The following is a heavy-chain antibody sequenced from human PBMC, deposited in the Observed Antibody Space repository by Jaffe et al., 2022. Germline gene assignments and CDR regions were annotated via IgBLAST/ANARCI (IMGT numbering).Heavy chain of an antibody. D-gene: IGHD3-9*01. V-gene: IGHV4-39*01. Sequence: QLQLQESGPGLVKPSETLSLTCTVSGGSISSSSYYWGWIRQPPGKGLEWIGSIYYSGSTYYNPSLKSRVTISVDTSKNQFSLKLSSVTAADTAVYYCARHAYYDILTGYYLDDYWGQGTLVTVSS. CDR3: ARHAYYDILTGYYLDDY. CDR2: IYYSGST. CDR1: GGSISSSSYY. J-gene: IGHJ4*02.